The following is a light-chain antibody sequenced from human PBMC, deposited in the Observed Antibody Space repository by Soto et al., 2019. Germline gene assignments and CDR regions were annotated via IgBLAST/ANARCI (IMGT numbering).Light chain of an antibody. Sequence: QSALTQPASVSGSPGQSITISCTGSNSDIGGYNYVSWYQHHPGKAPKLMIYEVSNRPSGVSDRFSGSKSGNTASLTISGLQAEDEADYYCSSYTSITTLGVFGGGTQLTVL. V-gene: IGLV2-14*01. J-gene: IGLJ3*02. CDR2: EVS. CDR1: NSDIGGYNY. CDR3: SSYTSITTLGV.